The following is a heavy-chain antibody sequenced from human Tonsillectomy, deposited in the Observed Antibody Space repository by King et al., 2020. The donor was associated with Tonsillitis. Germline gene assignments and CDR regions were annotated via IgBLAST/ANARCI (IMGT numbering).Heavy chain of an antibody. V-gene: IGHV1-18*01. CDR3: ARDIVATIPTGAFDI. CDR2: ISVYSGNT. D-gene: IGHD5-12*01. J-gene: IGHJ3*02. CDR1: GYTFTSYG. Sequence: VQLVESGAEVKKPGASVKVSCKASGYTFTSYGISWVRQAPGQGLEWMGWISVYSGNTNYAQKLQGRVTMTTDTSTSTAYMELRSLISDDTAVYYCARDIVATIPTGAFDIWGQGTMDTVSS.